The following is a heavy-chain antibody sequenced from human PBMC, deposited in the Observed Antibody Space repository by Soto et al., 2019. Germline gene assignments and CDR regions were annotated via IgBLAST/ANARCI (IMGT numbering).Heavy chain of an antibody. V-gene: IGHV3-21*01. Sequence: GGSLRLSCAASGFTFSSYSMNWVRQAPGKGLEWVSSISSSSSYIYYADSVKGRFTISRDNAKNSLYLQMNSLRAEDTAVYYCARDRVRSDYYGSGFWFDPWGQGTLVTVSS. CDR1: GFTFSSYS. CDR2: ISSSSSYI. D-gene: IGHD3-10*01. CDR3: ARDRVRSDYYGSGFWFDP. J-gene: IGHJ5*02.